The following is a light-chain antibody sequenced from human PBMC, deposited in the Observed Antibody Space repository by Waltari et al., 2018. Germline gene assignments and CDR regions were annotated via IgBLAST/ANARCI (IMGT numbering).Light chain of an antibody. CDR2: CTD. Sequence: QTVLTQPPSASATPGRTVTISRSGSRSNIVSATVYWYQQFSGAASRLVIYCTDQQPSGVPDRFSGSKSDTSASLAISGVQSDDEADYFCGAWDDSLNAPVFDGGTKLTVL. CDR3: GAWDDSLNAPV. CDR1: RSNIVSAT. V-gene: IGLV1-44*01. J-gene: IGLJ3*02.